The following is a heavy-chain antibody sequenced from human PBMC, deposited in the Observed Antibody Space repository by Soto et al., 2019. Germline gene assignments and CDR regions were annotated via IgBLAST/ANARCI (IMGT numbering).Heavy chain of an antibody. CDR2: ISSSSSYI. J-gene: IGHJ6*03. Sequence: GRSKRHSNAAAELTMINYSMHWIRQEQKKGLEWVSSISSSSSYIYYADSVKGRFTISRDNSKNSLYLQMNSLRAEDTAVYYCARDSKYSSSSLNYYYMDVWGKGTTVTVSS. V-gene: IGHV3-21*01. CDR3: ARDSKYSSSSLNYYYMDV. D-gene: IGHD6-6*01. CDR1: ELTMINYS.